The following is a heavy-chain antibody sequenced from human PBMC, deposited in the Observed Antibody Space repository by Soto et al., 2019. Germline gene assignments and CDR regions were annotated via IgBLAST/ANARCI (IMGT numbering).Heavy chain of an antibody. CDR1: GFTFSDYY. D-gene: IGHD1-1*01. Sequence: GGSLRLSCAASGFTFSDYYMSWIRQAPGKGLEWVSYISSSGSTIYYADSVKGRFTISRDNAKNSLYLQMNSLRAEDTAVYYCARVSEGERYYYYMDVWGKGTTVTVSS. CDR3: ARVSEGERYYYYMDV. V-gene: IGHV3-11*01. CDR2: ISSSGSTI. J-gene: IGHJ6*03.